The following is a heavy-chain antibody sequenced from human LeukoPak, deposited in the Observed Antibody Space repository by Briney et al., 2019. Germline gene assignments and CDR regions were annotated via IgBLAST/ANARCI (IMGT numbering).Heavy chain of an antibody. J-gene: IGHJ4*02. V-gene: IGHV4-59*12. CDR2: IYYSGST. CDR3: ARCPLHYYDSSGCPFDY. Sequence: SETLSLTCTVSGGSISSYYWSWIRQPPGKGLEWIGYIYYSGSTNYNPSLKSRVTISVDRSKNQFSLKLSSVTAADTAVYYCARCPLHYYDSSGCPFDYWGQGTLVTVSS. CDR1: GGSISSYY. D-gene: IGHD3-22*01.